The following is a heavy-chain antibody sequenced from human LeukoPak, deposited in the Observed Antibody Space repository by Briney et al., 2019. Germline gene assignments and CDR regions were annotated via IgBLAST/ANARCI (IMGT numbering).Heavy chain of an antibody. J-gene: IGHJ4*02. CDR3: ARGLLPYVWTSLRYFDY. D-gene: IGHD3-16*01. CDR1: GYTFTGYY. CDR2: INPNSGGT. V-gene: IGHV1-2*02. Sequence: GASVKVSCKASGYTFTGYYMHWVRQAPGQGLEWMGWINPNSGGTNYAQKFQGRVTMTRDTSISTAYMELSRLRSDDTAAYYCARGLLPYVWTSLRYFDYWGQGTLVTVSS.